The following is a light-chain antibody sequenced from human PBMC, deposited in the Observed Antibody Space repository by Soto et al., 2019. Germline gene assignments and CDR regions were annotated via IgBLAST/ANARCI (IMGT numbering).Light chain of an antibody. CDR1: QSVSSSY. CDR3: QQYGSSPWT. J-gene: IGKJ1*01. Sequence: EIVLTQSPGTLSFSPGERATLSCRASQSVSSSYLAWYQQKPGQAPRLLIYGASSRATGIPDRFSGRGSGTDFTLTISRLEPEDFAVYYCQQYGSSPWTFGQGTKVEIK. V-gene: IGKV3-20*01. CDR2: GAS.